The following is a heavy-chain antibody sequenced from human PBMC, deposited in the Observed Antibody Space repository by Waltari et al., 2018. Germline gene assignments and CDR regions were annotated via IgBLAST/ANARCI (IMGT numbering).Heavy chain of an antibody. CDR3: SSVRKYSISAQKGHYFDY. J-gene: IGHJ4*02. CDR2: IYYSRST. D-gene: IGHD6-6*01. CDR1: GGSIGSYY. Sequence: VQLQESGPGLAKPSKTLSLTCPVSGGSIGSYYGSWIRQHRGKGLEWTGYIYYSRSTNCNPSLKSLVTISADTSKNQFSLKLISVTAADTAVYYFSSVRKYSISAQKGHYFDYWGQGTLVTVSS. V-gene: IGHV4-59*01.